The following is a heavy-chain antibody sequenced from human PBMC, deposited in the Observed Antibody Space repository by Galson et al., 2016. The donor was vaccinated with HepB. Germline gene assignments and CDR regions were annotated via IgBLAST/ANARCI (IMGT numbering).Heavy chain of an antibody. D-gene: IGHD4-17*01. CDR2: INHNGNT. CDR3: ARHNNSGDYGRVVFYYYYGMDV. Sequence: SETLSLTCAVYGGSFSGYYWSWIRQPPGKGLEWIGEINHNGNTNYSPSLKSRVTISVDTSKNQFSLKLSSVTAADTAVYYCARHNNSGDYGRVVFYYYYGMDVWGQGTTVTVSS. J-gene: IGHJ6*02. V-gene: IGHV4-34*01. CDR1: GGSFSGYY.